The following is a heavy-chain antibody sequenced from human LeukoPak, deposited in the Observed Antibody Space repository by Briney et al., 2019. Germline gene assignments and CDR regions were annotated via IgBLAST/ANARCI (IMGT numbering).Heavy chain of an antibody. D-gene: IGHD6-13*01. CDR2: ISYDGSNK. V-gene: IGHV3-30-3*01. J-gene: IGHJ4*02. CDR3: ARGGSSRYTITY. Sequence: QTGGSLRLSCAASGFTFSSYAMHWVRQAPGKGLEWVAVISYDGSNKYYADSVKGRFTISRDNSKNTLYLQMNSLRAEDTAVYYCARGGSSRYTITYWGQGALVTVSS. CDR1: GFTFSSYA.